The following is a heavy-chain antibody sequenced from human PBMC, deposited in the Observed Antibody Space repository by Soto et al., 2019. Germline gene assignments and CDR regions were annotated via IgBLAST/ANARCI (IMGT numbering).Heavy chain of an antibody. D-gene: IGHD3-16*01. J-gene: IGHJ4*02. V-gene: IGHV3-23*05. CDR1: GFYP. Sequence: LRLSCAASGFYPMTWVRQAPGTGLEWVSTIDHSGTNTHYADSVKGRFTISRDSSRNTVHLQMNSLRAADTALYYCVAWASAHFDYWGQGTPVTVSS. CDR2: IDHSGTNT. CDR3: VAWASAHFDY.